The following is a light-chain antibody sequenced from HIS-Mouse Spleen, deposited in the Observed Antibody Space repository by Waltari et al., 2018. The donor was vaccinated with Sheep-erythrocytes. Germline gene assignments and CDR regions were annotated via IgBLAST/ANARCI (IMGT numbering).Light chain of an antibody. V-gene: IGLV3-1*01. CDR1: KLGDKY. J-gene: IGLJ3*02. CDR3: QAWDSSSWV. Sequence: SYELTQPPSVSVSPGQTASITCSGDKLGDKYACWYQQKPGQSPVLVIYQDSKRPSGIPERFSGSNSGNTATLTLSGTQAMDEADYYCQAWDSSSWVFGGGTK. CDR2: QDS.